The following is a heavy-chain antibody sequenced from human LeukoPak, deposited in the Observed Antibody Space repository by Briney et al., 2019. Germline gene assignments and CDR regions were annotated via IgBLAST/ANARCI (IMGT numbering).Heavy chain of an antibody. CDR1: GGTFSSYA. CDR2: INPIFGIA. V-gene: IGHV1-69*04. D-gene: IGHD3-10*01. Sequence: GASVKVSCKASGGTFSSYAISWVRQAPGQGLEWMGRINPIFGIANYAQKFQGRVTITADKSTSTAYMELSSLRSEDTAVYYCARGDTMVRGRTDYWGQGTLVTVSS. J-gene: IGHJ4*02. CDR3: ARGDTMVRGRTDY.